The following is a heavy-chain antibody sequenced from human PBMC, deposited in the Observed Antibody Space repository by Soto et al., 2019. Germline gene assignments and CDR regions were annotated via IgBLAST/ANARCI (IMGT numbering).Heavy chain of an antibody. V-gene: IGHV1-69*01. D-gene: IGHD2-15*01. CDR3: ARVGYCSGGSCYAMSTENWFDP. CDR2: IIPIFGTA. Sequence: QVQLVQSGAEVKKPGSSVKVSCKASGGTFSSYAISWVRQAPGQGLEWMGGIIPIFGTANYAQKFQGRVTITADDSTSTAYLELSSLRSEDTAVYYCARVGYCSGGSCYAMSTENWFDPWGQGTLVTVSS. J-gene: IGHJ5*02. CDR1: GGTFSSYA.